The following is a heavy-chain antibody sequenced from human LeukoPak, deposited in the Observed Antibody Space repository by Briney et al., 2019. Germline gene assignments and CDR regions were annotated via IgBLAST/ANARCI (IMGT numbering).Heavy chain of an antibody. CDR3: ASNYYYDSSGYYSEYFQH. Sequence: SETLSLTCTVSGGSISSCYWSWIRQTAGKGLEWIGRIYTSGSTNYNPSLKSRVTMSVDTSKNQFSLKLSSVTAADTAVYYCASNYYYDSSGYYSEYFQHWGQGTLVTVSS. D-gene: IGHD3-22*01. CDR2: IYTSGST. V-gene: IGHV4-4*07. CDR1: GGSISSCY. J-gene: IGHJ1*01.